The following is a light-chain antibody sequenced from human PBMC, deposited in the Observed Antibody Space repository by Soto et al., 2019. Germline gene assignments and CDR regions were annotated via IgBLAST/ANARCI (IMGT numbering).Light chain of an antibody. CDR2: YDD. Sequence: QSVLTQPPSVSAAPRQRVTISCSGSSTNIGTKGVNWYQQHPGKAPKLLIYYDDLLASGVSDRFSGSKSGTSASLVISGLQSEDEADYYCAAWDDSLNGSVVVGGGTKLTVL. CDR3: AAWDDSLNGSVV. J-gene: IGLJ2*01. V-gene: IGLV1-36*01. CDR1: STNIGTKG.